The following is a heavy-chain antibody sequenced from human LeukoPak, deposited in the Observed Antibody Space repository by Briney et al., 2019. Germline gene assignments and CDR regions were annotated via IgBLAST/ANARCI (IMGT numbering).Heavy chain of an antibody. Sequence: GGSLRLSCAASGFTFSSYWMSWVRQAPGKGLEWVANIKQDGSEKHYVDSVKGRFTISRDNAKNSLYLQMNSLRAEDTAVYYCARELPYYYDSSGYDAFDIWGQGTMVTVSS. CDR1: GFTFSSYW. J-gene: IGHJ3*02. CDR3: ARELPYYYDSSGYDAFDI. D-gene: IGHD3-22*01. CDR2: IKQDGSEK. V-gene: IGHV3-7*03.